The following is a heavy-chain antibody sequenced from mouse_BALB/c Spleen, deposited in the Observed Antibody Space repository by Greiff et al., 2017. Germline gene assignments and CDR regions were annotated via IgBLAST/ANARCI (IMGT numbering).Heavy chain of an antibody. D-gene: IGHD6-1*01. Sequence: EVQRVESGGGLVQPGGSLKLSCAASGFTFSSYTMSWVRQTPEKRLEWVAYISNGGGSTYYPDTVKGRLTISRDNAKNTLYLQMSSLKSEDTAMYYCARQSLYYAMDYWGQGTSVTVSS. V-gene: IGHV5-12-2*01. CDR1: GFTFSSYT. J-gene: IGHJ4*01. CDR2: ISNGGGST. CDR3: ARQSLYYAMDY.